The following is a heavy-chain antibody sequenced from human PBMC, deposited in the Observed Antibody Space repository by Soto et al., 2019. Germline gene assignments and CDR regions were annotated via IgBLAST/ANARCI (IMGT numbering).Heavy chain of an antibody. CDR2: IIPIFGTA. CDR3: ARLKGSGDILDV. V-gene: IGHV1-69*13. Sequence: SVKVSCKASGGTFSSYAISWVRQAPGQGLEWMGGIIPIFGTANYAQKFQGRVTITADESTSTAYMELSSLRSEDTAVYYCARLKGSGDILDVWGQGTTVTVYS. CDR1: GGTFSSYA. J-gene: IGHJ6*02. D-gene: IGHD2-15*01.